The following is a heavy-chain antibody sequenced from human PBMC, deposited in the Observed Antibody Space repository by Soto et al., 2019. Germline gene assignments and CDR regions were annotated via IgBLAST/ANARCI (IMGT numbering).Heavy chain of an antibody. CDR1: GFNFSSYS. V-gene: IGHV3-64*01. CDR2: LGSDGGST. CDR3: ARGSMVTVHWYFEL. D-gene: IGHD2-21*02. J-gene: IGHJ2*01. Sequence: EVQLVESGGGLVQPGGSLRLSCAASGFNFSSYSMHWVRQAPGKGLEYVSGLGSDGGSTYYANSMKDRFTISRDNSKNTLDLQMGSLRAEDMAVYDCARGSMVTVHWYFELWCRGTLVTVSS.